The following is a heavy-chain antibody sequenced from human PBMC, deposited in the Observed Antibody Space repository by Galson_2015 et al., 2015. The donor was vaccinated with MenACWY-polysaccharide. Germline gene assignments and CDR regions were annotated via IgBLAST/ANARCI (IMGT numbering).Heavy chain of an antibody. CDR2: IDNDGSST. Sequence: SLRLSCATSGFSFNSYWMHWVRQAPGKGLVWVSHIDNDGSSTNYADSVKGRFTISRDNAKNTLYLQMDSLRAEDTAVYYCVRDNGGIDYWGLGTLVTVSS. V-gene: IGHV3-74*01. CDR1: GFSFNSYW. CDR3: VRDNGGIDY. D-gene: IGHD3-16*01. J-gene: IGHJ4*02.